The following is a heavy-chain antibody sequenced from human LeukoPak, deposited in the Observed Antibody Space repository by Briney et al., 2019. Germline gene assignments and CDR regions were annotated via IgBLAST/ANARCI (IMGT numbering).Heavy chain of an antibody. CDR3: ARGWGAWGYGYCFDY. CDR2: ISHDGSNK. D-gene: IGHD3-16*01. V-gene: IGHV3-30*03. CDR1: GFTFSSYG. J-gene: IGHJ4*02. Sequence: GRSLRLSCAASGFTFSSYGMHWVRQAPGKGLEWVAVISHDGSNKYYGDSVKGRFTISRDNSKNTLYLQMTSLRPEDTAVYYCARGWGAWGYGYCFDYWGQGTLVTVSS.